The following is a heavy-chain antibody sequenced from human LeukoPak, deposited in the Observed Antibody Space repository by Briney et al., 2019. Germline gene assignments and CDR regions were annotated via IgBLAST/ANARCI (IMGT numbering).Heavy chain of an antibody. CDR2: IYYSGSP. J-gene: IGHJ6*02. CDR1: GGSISSSSYS. Sequence: PQTLPLTCTVSGGSISSSSYSWGWIRQPPGEGLEWIGSIYYSGSPYYNPSLKSRVTISVDTSKNQFSLKLSSATAADTAVYYCARQVPRAGMDVWGQGTTVTVSS. V-gene: IGHV4-39*01. CDR3: ARQVPRAGMDV.